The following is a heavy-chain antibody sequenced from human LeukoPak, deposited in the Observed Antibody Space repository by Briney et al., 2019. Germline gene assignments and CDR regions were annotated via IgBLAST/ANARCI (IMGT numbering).Heavy chain of an antibody. CDR2: INSDGSST. CDR1: GFTFSSYW. D-gene: IGHD4-17*01. Sequence: GGSPRLSCAASGFTFSSYWMHWVRQAPGKGLVWVSRINSDGSSTSYADSVKGRFTISRDNAKNTLYLQMNSLRAEDTAVYYCARETTVTSEFDYWGQGTLVTVSS. J-gene: IGHJ4*02. V-gene: IGHV3-74*01. CDR3: ARETTVTSEFDY.